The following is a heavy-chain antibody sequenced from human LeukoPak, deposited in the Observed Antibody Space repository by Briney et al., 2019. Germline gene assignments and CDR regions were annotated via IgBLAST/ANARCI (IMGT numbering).Heavy chain of an antibody. V-gene: IGHV7-4-1*02. Sequence: ASVTVSFKASVYTYTSYAMNWVGQAPGPGLEWMGWINTNTGNPTYAQSFTGRFVFSLDTSVSTAYLQISSLKAEDTAVYYCARGREYSSGWTDAFDIGGEGTMVSVSS. CDR2: INTNTGNP. CDR1: VYTYTSYA. D-gene: IGHD6-25*01. J-gene: IGHJ3*02. CDR3: ARGREYSSGWTDAFDI.